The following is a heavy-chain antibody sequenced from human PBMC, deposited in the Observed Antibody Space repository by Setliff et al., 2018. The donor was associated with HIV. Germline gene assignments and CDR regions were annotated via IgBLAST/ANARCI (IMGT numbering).Heavy chain of an antibody. J-gene: IGHJ3*02. V-gene: IGHV1-69-2*01. CDR1: GGTFRSKG. CDR2: VDPEDGET. D-gene: IGHD6-6*01. CDR3: ATEDFVRSWGAFDI. Sequence: ASVKVSCKASGGTFRSKGISWVQQAPGKGLEWMGRVDPEDGETIYAEKFQGRVTITADTSTDTAYMELSSLRSEDTAVYYCATEDFVRSWGAFDIWGQGTMVTVSS.